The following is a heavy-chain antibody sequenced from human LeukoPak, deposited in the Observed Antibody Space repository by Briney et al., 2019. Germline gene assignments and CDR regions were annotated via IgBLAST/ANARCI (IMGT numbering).Heavy chain of an antibody. D-gene: IGHD2-2*01. Sequence: PSETLSLTCAVYGGSFSGYYWSWIRQPPGKGLEWIGEINHSGSTNYNPSFKSRVTISVDTSKNQFSLKLSSVTAADTAVYYCARKPIVVVPAAIRGPSWFDPWGQGTLVTVSS. V-gene: IGHV4-34*01. CDR1: GGSFSGYY. CDR2: INHSGST. J-gene: IGHJ5*02. CDR3: ARKPIVVVPAAIRGPSWFDP.